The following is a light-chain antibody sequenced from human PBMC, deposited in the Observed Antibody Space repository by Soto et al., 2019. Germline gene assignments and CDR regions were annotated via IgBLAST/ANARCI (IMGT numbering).Light chain of an antibody. CDR1: QDIGRF. V-gene: IGKV1-33*01. J-gene: IGKJ4*01. Sequence: DIHMTQSPSSLSASVGDRVTITCLASQDIGRFLNWYQVKPGKDPKLVIYDTSILEPGGPARFRVSRAGTYFKFASADPLTEDSATSYCQQYYNLPLTFGGGTNVQIK. CDR3: QQYYNLPLT. CDR2: DTS.